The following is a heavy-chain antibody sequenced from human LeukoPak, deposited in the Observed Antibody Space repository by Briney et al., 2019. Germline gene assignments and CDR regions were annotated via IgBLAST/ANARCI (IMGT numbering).Heavy chain of an antibody. J-gene: IGHJ4*02. D-gene: IGHD2-15*01. CDR2: ISGSSSYI. CDR3: ARGHSLGTSFDY. CDR1: EFTFSTCS. V-gene: IGHV3-21*01. Sequence: GGSLRLSCAASEFTFSTCSMHWVRQAPGKGLEWVSFISGSSSYIYYADSVKGRFTISRDNAKNSLYLQMNSLRVEDTAVYYCARGHSLGTSFDYWGQGTLVTVSS.